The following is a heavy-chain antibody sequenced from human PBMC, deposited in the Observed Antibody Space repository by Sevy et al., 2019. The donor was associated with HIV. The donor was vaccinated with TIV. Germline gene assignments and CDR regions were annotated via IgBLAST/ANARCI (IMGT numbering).Heavy chain of an antibody. Sequence: GGSLRLSCTASGFDFPNAWMNWIRQVPGKGLEWVGHIKSITDGGAADYAAPVKGRFTISRHDSKNTLYLQMNSLKAEDTAVYYCSTDDLISYWGRGTVVTVSS. V-gene: IGHV3-15*07. D-gene: IGHD3-3*02. CDR3: STDDLISY. CDR1: GFDFPNAW. CDR2: IKSITDGGAA. J-gene: IGHJ4*02.